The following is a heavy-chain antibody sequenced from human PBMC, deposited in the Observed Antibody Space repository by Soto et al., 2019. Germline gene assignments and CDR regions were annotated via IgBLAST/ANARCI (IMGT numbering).Heavy chain of an antibody. D-gene: IGHD6-19*01. CDR3: ARDIPTYSSGWYGWFDP. CDR1: GFTLSSYW. CDR2: INSDGSST. Sequence: GGSLRLSCAASGFTLSSYWMHWVRQAPGKGLVWVSRINSDGSSTSYADSVKGRFTISRDNAKNMLYLQMNSLRAEDTAVYYCARDIPTYSSGWYGWFDPWGQGTLVTVSS. V-gene: IGHV3-74*01. J-gene: IGHJ5*02.